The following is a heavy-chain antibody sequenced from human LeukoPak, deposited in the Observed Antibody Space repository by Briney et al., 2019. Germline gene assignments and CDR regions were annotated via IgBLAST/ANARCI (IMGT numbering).Heavy chain of an antibody. CDR1: GFTFSSYS. CDR3: AKNSGSWYGYFDY. D-gene: IGHD6-13*01. V-gene: IGHV3-21*06. Sequence: GGSLRLSCAASGFTFSSYSMNWVRQAPGKGLEWVSSISSSSRYIYYADSVKGRFAISRDNVKNSLYLQMNSLRAEDTAVYYCAKNSGSWYGYFDYWGQGTLVTVSS. J-gene: IGHJ4*02. CDR2: ISSSSRYI.